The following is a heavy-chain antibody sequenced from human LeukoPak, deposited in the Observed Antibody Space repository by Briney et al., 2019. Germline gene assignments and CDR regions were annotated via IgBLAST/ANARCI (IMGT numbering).Heavy chain of an antibody. Sequence: ASVKVSCKASGYTFTSYYMHWVRQAAGQGLEWMGIINPSGGSTSYAQKFQGRVTMTRDTSTSTVYMELSSLRSEDTAVYYCARGAPTVTTYSRYYYYGMDVWGQGTTVTVSS. CDR1: GYTFTSYY. J-gene: IGHJ6*02. CDR3: ARGAPTVTTYSRYYYYGMDV. CDR2: INPSGGST. V-gene: IGHV1-46*01. D-gene: IGHD4-17*01.